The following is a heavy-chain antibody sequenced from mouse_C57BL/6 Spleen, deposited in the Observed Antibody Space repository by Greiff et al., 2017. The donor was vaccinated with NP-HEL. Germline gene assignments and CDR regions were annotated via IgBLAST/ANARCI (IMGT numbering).Heavy chain of an antibody. CDR1: GYTFTSYW. CDR2: IYPGSGST. D-gene: IGHD1-3*01. Sequence: QVHVKQPGAELVKPGASVKMSCKASGYTFTSYWITWVKQRPGQGLEWIGDIYPGSGSTNYNEKFKSKATLTVDTSSSTAYMQLSSLTSEDSAVYYCARRGRVGYYFDYWGQGTTLTVSS. J-gene: IGHJ2*01. CDR3: ARRGRVGYYFDY. V-gene: IGHV1-55*01.